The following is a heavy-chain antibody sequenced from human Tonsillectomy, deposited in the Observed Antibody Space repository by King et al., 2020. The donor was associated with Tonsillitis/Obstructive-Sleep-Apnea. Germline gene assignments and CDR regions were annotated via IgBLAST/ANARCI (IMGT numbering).Heavy chain of an antibody. D-gene: IGHD3-22*01. Sequence: VQLVESGAEVKKPGASVKVSCKASGYTFTSYDITWVRQAPGQGLEWMGWSRPNNGDTNYAQKLQGRVTMTSDTSTSTAYMELRSLRSDDTAVYYCARDYSDSSGYSHGSFQHWGQGTLVTVSS. CDR1: GYTFTSYD. J-gene: IGHJ1*01. V-gene: IGHV1-18*01. CDR2: SRPNNGDT. CDR3: ARDYSDSSGYSHGSFQH.